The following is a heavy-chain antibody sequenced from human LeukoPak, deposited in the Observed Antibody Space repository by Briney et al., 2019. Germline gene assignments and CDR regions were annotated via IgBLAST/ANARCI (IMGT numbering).Heavy chain of an antibody. CDR1: GASITDYY. J-gene: IGHJ4*02. CDR2: IHHSGST. CDR3: TRGHWALDS. Sequence: SETLSLTCTVTGASITDYYWSWIRQPPGKGLEWIGYIHHSGSTDYNPSLTSRVTISLDTSKNQFSLRLSSVTAADTPVYYCTRGHWALDSWCQGTLVTVSS. D-gene: IGHD7-27*01. V-gene: IGHV4-59*01.